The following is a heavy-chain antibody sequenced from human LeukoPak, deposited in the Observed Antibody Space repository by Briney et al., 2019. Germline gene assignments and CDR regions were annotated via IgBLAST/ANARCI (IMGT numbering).Heavy chain of an antibody. J-gene: IGHJ3*02. D-gene: IGHD7-27*01. CDR1: GFTFSSYA. Sequence: GGSLRLSCAASGFTFSSYAMHWVRQAPGKGLEWVAVISYDGSNKYYADSVKGRFTISRDNSKNTLYLQMNSLRAEDTAVYYCAAERSSGVDAFDIWGQGTMVTVSS. CDR2: ISYDGSNK. V-gene: IGHV3-30-3*01. CDR3: AAERSSGVDAFDI.